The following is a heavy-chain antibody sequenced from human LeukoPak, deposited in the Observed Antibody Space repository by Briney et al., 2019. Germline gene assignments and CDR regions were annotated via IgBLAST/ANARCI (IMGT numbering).Heavy chain of an antibody. CDR2: ISDSGGST. J-gene: IGHJ4*02. V-gene: IGHV3-23*01. D-gene: IGHD2-15*01. CDR1: GFTFSSYA. CDR3: AKAPVGHCSGGSCYPFDY. Sequence: GGSLRLSCAASGFTFSSYAMSWVRQAPGKGLEWVSVISDSGGSTGYADSVKGRFTISRDNPKNTLYLQMNSLRAEDTAVYYCAKAPVGHCSGGSCYPFDYWGQGTLVTVSS.